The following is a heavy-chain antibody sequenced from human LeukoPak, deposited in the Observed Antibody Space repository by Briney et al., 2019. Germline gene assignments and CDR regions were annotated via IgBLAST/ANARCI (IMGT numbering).Heavy chain of an antibody. D-gene: IGHD2-2*01. CDR3: ARGIVPGYCSSTSCYLSVWRSWEVKGADAFDI. CDR1: GGSFSGYY. J-gene: IGHJ3*02. V-gene: IGHV4-34*01. CDR2: INHSGST. Sequence: SETLSLTCAVYGGSFSGYYWSWIRQPPGKGLEWIGEINHSGSTNYNPSLKSRVTISVDTSKNQFSLKLSSVTAADTAVYYCARGIVPGYCSSTSCYLSVWRSWEVKGADAFDIWGQGTMVTVSS.